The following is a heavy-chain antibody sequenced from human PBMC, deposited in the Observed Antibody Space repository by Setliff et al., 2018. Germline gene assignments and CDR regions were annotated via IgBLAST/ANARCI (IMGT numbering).Heavy chain of an antibody. CDR3: ARGLEGEDYFYYMDV. D-gene: IGHD2-21*01. Sequence: PSETLSLTCTVSGGSISSSNWWTWVRQPPGKGLEWIGEIYHSGSINYNPSLKSRVTMSVDKSKNQFSLKLTSVTAADTAVYYCARGLEGEDYFYYMDVWGKGNTVPSP. V-gene: IGHV4-4*02. CDR1: GGSISSSNW. CDR2: IYHSGSI. J-gene: IGHJ6*03.